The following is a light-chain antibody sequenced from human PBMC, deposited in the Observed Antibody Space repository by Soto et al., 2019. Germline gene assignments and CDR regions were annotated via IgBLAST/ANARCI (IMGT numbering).Light chain of an antibody. Sequence: DIQMTQSPSSLSASVGDSVTITCQASQDISNYLNWYQQKPGKAPKLLIYDASNLETGVPSRFSGSGSGTDFTFTISSLQPEDIATYYCQQLKSYPITFGQGTRLEI. CDR1: QDISNY. CDR3: QQLKSYPIT. CDR2: DAS. J-gene: IGKJ5*01. V-gene: IGKV1-33*01.